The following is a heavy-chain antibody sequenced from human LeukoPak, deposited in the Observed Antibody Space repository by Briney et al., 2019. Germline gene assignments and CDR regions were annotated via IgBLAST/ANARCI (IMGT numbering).Heavy chain of an antibody. CDR3: ARGHPKYYDILTGYYKCYYFDY. CDR1: GGSFSGYY. Sequence: ASETLSLTCAVYGGSFSGYYWSWIRQPPGKGLEWIGEINHSGSTNYNPSLKSRVTISVATSKNQFSLKLSSVTAADTAVYYSARGHPKYYDILTGYYKCYYFDYWGQGTLVTVSS. CDR2: INHSGST. D-gene: IGHD3-9*01. V-gene: IGHV4-34*01. J-gene: IGHJ4*02.